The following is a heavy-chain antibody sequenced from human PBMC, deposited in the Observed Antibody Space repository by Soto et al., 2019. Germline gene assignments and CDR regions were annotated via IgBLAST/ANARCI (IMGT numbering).Heavy chain of an antibody. CDR2: ISSSSSTI. V-gene: IGHV3-48*02. CDR1: GFTFSSYS. CDR3: ARGPRTYSSSWYPDY. Sequence: GGSLRLSCAASGFTFSSYSMNWVRQAPGKGLEWVSYISSSSSTIYYADPVKGRFTISRDNAKNSLYLQMNSLRDDDTAVYYCARGPRTYSSSWYPDYWGQGTLVTVSS. J-gene: IGHJ4*02. D-gene: IGHD6-13*01.